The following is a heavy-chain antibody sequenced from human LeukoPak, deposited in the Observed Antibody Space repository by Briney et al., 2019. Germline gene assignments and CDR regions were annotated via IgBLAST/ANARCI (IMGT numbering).Heavy chain of an antibody. J-gene: IGHJ1*01. CDR2: ISGSGGST. Sequence: GGSLRLSCAASGFTFSSYAMSWVRQAPGKGLEWVSAISGSGGSTYYADSVKGRFTISRDNSKNTLYLQMNSLRAEDTAVYYCARDLNYYDSTAPAEYFQHWGQGTLVTVSS. CDR3: ARDLNYYDSTAPAEYFQH. CDR1: GFTFSSYA. D-gene: IGHD3-22*01. V-gene: IGHV3-23*01.